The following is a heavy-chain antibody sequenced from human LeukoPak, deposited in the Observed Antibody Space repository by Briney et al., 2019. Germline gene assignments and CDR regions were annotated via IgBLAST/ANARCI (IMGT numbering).Heavy chain of an antibody. CDR3: AKGTYGIVVVPAAQGLGSWFDP. J-gene: IGHJ5*02. V-gene: IGHV3-23*01. CDR1: GFTFSSYA. D-gene: IGHD2-2*01. CDR2: ISGSGGST. Sequence: GGSLRLSCAASGFTFSSYAMSWVRQAPGKGLEWVSAISGSGGSTYYADSVKGRFTISRDNSKNTLYLHMNSLRAEDTAVYYCAKGTYGIVVVPAAQGLGSWFDPWGQGTLVTVSS.